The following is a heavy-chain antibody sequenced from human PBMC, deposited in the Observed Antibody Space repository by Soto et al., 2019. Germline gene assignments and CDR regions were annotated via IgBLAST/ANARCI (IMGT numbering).Heavy chain of an antibody. Sequence: GGSLRLSCAASGFSFSNYAMTWVRQAPGKGLEWVSVIGGSGGRAFYADSVKGRFTISRDNSKNTLFLQMNSLRAEDTAVYYCAKNVNSYDYYYFDYWGQGTLVTVSS. D-gene: IGHD3-16*01. V-gene: IGHV3-23*01. CDR2: IGGSGGRA. CDR1: GFSFSNYA. CDR3: AKNVNSYDYYYFDY. J-gene: IGHJ4*02.